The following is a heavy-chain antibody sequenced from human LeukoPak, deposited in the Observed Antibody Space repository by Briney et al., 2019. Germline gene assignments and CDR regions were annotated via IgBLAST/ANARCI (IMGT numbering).Heavy chain of an antibody. J-gene: IGHJ4*02. CDR1: GGSISSYY. CDR3: ARGGWVRLANDY. V-gene: IGHV4-59*08. CDR2: IYYSGST. D-gene: IGHD6-19*01. Sequence: SETLSLTCTVSGGSISSYYWSWIRQPPGKGLEWIGYIYYSGSTNYNPSLKSRVTISVDTSKNQFSLKLSFVTAADTAVYYCARGGWVRLANDYWGQGTLVTVSS.